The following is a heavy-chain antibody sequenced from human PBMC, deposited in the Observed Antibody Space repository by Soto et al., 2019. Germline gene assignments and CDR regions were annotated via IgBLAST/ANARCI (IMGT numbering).Heavy chain of an antibody. CDR2: INPNGGST. Sequence: QVQLVQSGAEVKKPGASVKISCKASGYTFIHYYIHWVRQAPGQGLEWMAIINPNGGSTNYAQKFQGRVIVTSATSTTTVSMELNSLESDDTAVYFCARSLLQGDFWGQGTLGTVSS. V-gene: IGHV1-46*03. J-gene: IGHJ4*02. CDR1: GYTFIHYY. D-gene: IGHD2-21*01. CDR3: ARSLLQGDF.